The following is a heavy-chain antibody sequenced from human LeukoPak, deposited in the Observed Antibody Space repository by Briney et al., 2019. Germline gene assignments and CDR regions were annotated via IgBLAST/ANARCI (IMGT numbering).Heavy chain of an antibody. V-gene: IGHV3-66*04. CDR1: GFTFSSYA. CDR2: VYSGGST. CDR3: ARRYYSMDV. Sequence: GGSLRLSCAASGFTFSSYAMSWVRQAPGKGLEWVSVVYSGGSTYYADSVKGRFTISRDNSRNTLYLQMSSLRAEDTAVYYCARRYYSMDVWGQGTTVTVSS. J-gene: IGHJ6*02.